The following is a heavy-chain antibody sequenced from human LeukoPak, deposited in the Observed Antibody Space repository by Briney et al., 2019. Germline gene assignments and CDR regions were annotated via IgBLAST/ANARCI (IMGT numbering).Heavy chain of an antibody. CDR3: ATDPIAVAEDAFDI. CDR2: FDPEDGET. J-gene: IGHJ3*02. D-gene: IGHD6-19*01. V-gene: IGHV1-24*01. Sequence: ASVKVSCKVSGYTLTELSMHWVRQAPGKGLEWMGGFDPEDGETIYAQKFQGRVTMTEDTSTDTAYMELSSLRSEDTAVYYCATDPIAVAEDAFDIWGQGTMVTVSS. CDR1: GYTLTELS.